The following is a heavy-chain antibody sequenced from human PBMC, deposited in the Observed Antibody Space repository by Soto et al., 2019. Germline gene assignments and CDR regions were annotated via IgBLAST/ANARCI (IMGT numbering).Heavy chain of an antibody. CDR2: FDPEDGET. CDR1: GYTLTELS. D-gene: IGHD6-19*01. J-gene: IGHJ4*02. V-gene: IGHV1-24*01. CDR3: ATAWRFSSGHYFDY. Sequence: GASVKVSCKVSGYTLTELSMHWVRQAPGKGLEWMGGFDPEDGETIYAQKFQGRVTMTEDTSTDTAYMELSSLRSEDTAVYYCATAWRFSSGHYFDYWGQGTLVTVSS.